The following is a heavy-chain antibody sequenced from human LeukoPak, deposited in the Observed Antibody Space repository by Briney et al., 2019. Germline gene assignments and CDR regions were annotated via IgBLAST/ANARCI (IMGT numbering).Heavy chain of an antibody. CDR3: ARDSCYYDSSGPEEAFDI. Sequence: SETLSLTCTVSGGSISGHYWSWIRQPPGKGLEWIGRIYTSGSTNYNPSLKSRVTMSVDTSRNQFSLKLSSVTAADTAVYYCARDSCYYDSSGPEEAFDIWGQGTMVTVSS. CDR1: GGSISGHY. CDR2: IYTSGST. D-gene: IGHD3-22*01. V-gene: IGHV4-4*07. J-gene: IGHJ3*02.